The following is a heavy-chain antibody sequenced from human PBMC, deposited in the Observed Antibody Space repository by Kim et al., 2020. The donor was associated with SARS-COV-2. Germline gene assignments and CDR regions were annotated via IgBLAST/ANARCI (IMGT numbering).Heavy chain of an antibody. Sequence: NYTPSLKSRVTISRDTSQNKFSLMLTSVTAADTAMYYCSRHTAYSDPFDYWGQGTLVTVSS. V-gene: IGHV4-61*07. D-gene: IGHD4-17*01. CDR3: SRHTAYSDPFDY. J-gene: IGHJ4*02.